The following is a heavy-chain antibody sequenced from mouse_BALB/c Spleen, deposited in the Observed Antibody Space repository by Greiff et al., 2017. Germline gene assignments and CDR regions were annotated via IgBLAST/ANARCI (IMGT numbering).Heavy chain of an antibody. Sequence: QVQLQESGPGLVAPSQSLSITCTVSGFSLTSYGVHWVRQPPGKGLEWLGVIWAGGSTNYNSALMSRLSISKDNSKSQVFLKMNSLQTDDTAMYYCAISYRYDVGFAYWGQGTLVTVSA. J-gene: IGHJ3*01. V-gene: IGHV2-9*02. D-gene: IGHD2-14*01. CDR2: IWAGGST. CDR3: AISYRYDVGFAY. CDR1: GFSLTSYG.